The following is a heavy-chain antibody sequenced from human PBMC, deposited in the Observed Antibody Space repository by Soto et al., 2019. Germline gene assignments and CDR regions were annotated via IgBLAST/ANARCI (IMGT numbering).Heavy chain of an antibody. Sequence: EVQLVQSGAEVKKPGESLRISCKGSAYRFSSYWISWVRQMPGKGLEWMGRIDPSDSYTNYSPALQGHVTISADKSISTVYLQWTSLKASDTAMYYCARHYGTAATGPFDNWGQGTLVTVSS. V-gene: IGHV5-10-1*01. CDR2: IDPSDSYT. CDR3: ARHYGTAATGPFDN. D-gene: IGHD6-13*01. CDR1: AYRFSSYW. J-gene: IGHJ4*02.